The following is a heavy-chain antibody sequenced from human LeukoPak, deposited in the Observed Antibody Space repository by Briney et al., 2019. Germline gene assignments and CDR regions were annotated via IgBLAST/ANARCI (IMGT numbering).Heavy chain of an antibody. V-gene: IGHV1-8*02. D-gene: IGHD3-9*01. CDR2: MNPNSGNT. CDR3: ARGSLGTNVLRYFDWSAPGTYYFDY. CDR1: GYTFTSYD. Sequence: ASVKVSCKASGYTFTSYDINWVRQATGQGLEWMGWMNPNSGNTGYAQKFQGRVTMTRNTSISTAYMELSSLRSEDTAVYYCARGSLGTNVLRYFDWSAPGTYYFDYWGQGTLVTVSS. J-gene: IGHJ4*02.